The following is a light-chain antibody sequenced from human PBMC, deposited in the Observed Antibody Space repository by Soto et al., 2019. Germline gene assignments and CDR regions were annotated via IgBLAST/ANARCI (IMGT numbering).Light chain of an antibody. J-gene: IGKJ4*01. CDR3: QQGNRFPLT. CDR1: QAINRY. Sequence: DIQMTQSPSSVSASVGDRVTITCRASQAINRYLAWYQQKPGKAPNLLIYTTSSLQSEVPSRFSGSGSGTDFTLTISSLEPEDFATYYCQQGNRFPLTFGGGTKVEIK. CDR2: TTS. V-gene: IGKV1-12*01.